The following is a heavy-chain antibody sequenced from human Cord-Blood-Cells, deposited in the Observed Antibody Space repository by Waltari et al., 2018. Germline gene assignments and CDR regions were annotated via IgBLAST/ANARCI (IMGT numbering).Heavy chain of an antibody. CDR2: IYHRGRT. D-gene: IGHD6-13*01. CDR3: ARVRGGGIAAAGTSWYFDL. Sequence: QVQLQESGPGLVKPSETLSLTCAVSGYSISSGYYWGWIRQPPGKGLEWIGSIYHRGRTYYNPPLKSRVTISVDTSKNQFSLKLSSVTAADTAVYYCARVRGGGIAAAGTSWYFDLWGRGTLVTVSS. J-gene: IGHJ2*01. V-gene: IGHV4-38-2*01. CDR1: GYSISSGYY.